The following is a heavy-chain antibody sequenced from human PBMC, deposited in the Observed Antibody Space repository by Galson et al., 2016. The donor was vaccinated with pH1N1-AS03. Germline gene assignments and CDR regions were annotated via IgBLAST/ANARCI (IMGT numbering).Heavy chain of an antibody. CDR3: VRRSGSPPWFDP. J-gene: IGHJ5*02. Sequence: SLRLSCAASGFTFSIYAMHWVRQAPGKGLEWVSGVGGVDGSLWYAESVKGRFTLSRDNSKGTLDLQMNSLRADDTAVYYCVRRSGSPPWFDPWGQGTLVTVSS. V-gene: IGHV3-23*01. D-gene: IGHD3-3*01. CDR2: VGGVDGSL. CDR1: GFTFSIYA.